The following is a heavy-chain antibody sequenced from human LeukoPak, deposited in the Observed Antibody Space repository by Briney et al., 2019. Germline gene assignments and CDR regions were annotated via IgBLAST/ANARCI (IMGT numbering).Heavy chain of an antibody. Sequence: GRSLRLSCAASGFTFSSYGMHWVRQAPGKGLEWVAVISYDGSNKYYADSVKGRFTISRDNSKNTLYLQMNSLRAEDTAVYYCARDPDEAFDIWGQGTMVTVSS. CDR2: ISYDGSNK. V-gene: IGHV3-30*03. CDR3: ARDPDEAFDI. J-gene: IGHJ3*02. CDR1: GFTFSSYG.